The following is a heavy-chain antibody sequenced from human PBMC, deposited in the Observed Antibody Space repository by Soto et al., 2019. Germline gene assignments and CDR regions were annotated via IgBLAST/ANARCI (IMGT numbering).Heavy chain of an antibody. CDR3: ATVLVVRWLVQGFDY. CDR1: GYTFTSYG. V-gene: IGHV1-18*01. CDR2: INPEDGDT. J-gene: IGHJ4*02. Sequence: ASVKVSCKASGYTFTSYGISWVRQAPGKGLEWMGCINPEDGDTNYAQKLQGRVTMTEDTSTDTAYMELRSLRSEDTAVYYCATVLVVRWLVQGFDYWGQGTLVTVS. D-gene: IGHD6-19*01.